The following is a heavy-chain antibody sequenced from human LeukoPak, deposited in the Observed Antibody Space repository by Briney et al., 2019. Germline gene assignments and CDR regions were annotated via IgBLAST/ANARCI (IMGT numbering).Heavy chain of an antibody. J-gene: IGHJ5*02. CDR3: ARERVVPAAMLLGEPNWFDP. CDR1: GYSFTSNW. Sequence: KISCKGSGYSFTSNWIAWVRQAPGQGLEWMGRIIPILGIANYAQKFQGRVTITADKSTSTAYMELSSLRSEDTAVYYCARERVVPAAMLLGEPNWFDPWGQGTLVTVSS. V-gene: IGHV1-69*04. D-gene: IGHD2-2*01. CDR2: IIPILGIA.